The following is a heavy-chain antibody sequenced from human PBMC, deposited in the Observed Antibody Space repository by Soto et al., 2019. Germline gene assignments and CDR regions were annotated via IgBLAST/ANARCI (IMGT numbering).Heavy chain of an antibody. J-gene: IGHJ4*02. Sequence: QVQLVQSGAEVKKPGSSVKVSCKASGGTFSSYAISWVRQAPGQGLEWMGGVIPIFGTANYAQKFQGRVTITADESTSTAYMELSSLRSEDTAVYYCARGGMITFGGVIVALDYWGQGTLVTVSS. CDR2: VIPIFGTA. CDR3: ARGGMITFGGVIVALDY. V-gene: IGHV1-69*12. CDR1: GGTFSSYA. D-gene: IGHD3-16*02.